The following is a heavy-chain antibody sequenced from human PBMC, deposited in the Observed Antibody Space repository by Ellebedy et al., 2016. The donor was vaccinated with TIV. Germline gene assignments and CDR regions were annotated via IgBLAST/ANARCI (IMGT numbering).Heavy chain of an antibody. CDR1: GFTFSSYG. J-gene: IGHJ3*02. CDR3: AIGERFITMVRGVLEKTTAHDAFDI. Sequence: GGSLRLSCAASGFTFSSYGMHWVRQAPGKGLEWVAVISYDGSNNYYADSVKGRFTISRDNSKNTLYLQMNSLRAEDTAVYYCAIGERFITMVRGVLEKTTAHDAFDIWGQGTMVTVSS. D-gene: IGHD3-10*01. V-gene: IGHV3-30*03. CDR2: ISYDGSNN.